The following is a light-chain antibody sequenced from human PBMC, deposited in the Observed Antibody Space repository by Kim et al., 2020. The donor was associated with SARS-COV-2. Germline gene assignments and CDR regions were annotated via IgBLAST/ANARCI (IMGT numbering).Light chain of an antibody. V-gene: IGLV2-14*01. Sequence: QSVLTQPPSVYGSPGQSITIPCIVTNSDVGSDNYVSWYQQHPGKAPKLMVYDVTKRPSGVSNRYSGSKSGNTASLTISGLLAEDEAHYYCSSYTTSNTVVFGGGTQLTVL. CDR3: SSYTTSNTVV. CDR1: NSDVGSDNY. CDR2: DVT. J-gene: IGLJ2*01.